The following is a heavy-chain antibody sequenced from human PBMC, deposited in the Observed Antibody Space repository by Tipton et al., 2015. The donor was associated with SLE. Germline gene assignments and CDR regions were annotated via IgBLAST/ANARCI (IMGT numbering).Heavy chain of an antibody. Sequence: TLSLTCTVSGGSITTHYWNWIRQPPGKGLEWIGYIHYSGTTHDNPSLKSRVTMSGDMSKNQFSLRLTSVTAADTAVYYCARTLGAIAHTVYDAFDIWGQGKMVTVSS. CDR1: GGSITTHY. CDR2: IHYSGTT. J-gene: IGHJ3*02. V-gene: IGHV4-59*07. CDR3: ARTLGAIAHTVYDAFDI. D-gene: IGHD2-21*01.